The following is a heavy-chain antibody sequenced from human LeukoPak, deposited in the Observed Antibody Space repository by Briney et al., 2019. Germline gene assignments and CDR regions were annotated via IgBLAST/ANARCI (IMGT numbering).Heavy chain of an antibody. D-gene: IGHD3-22*01. V-gene: IGHV3-30*18. CDR3: AKDFYDTSANGAFDI. CDR2: TSYDGINK. Sequence: GRSLRLSCAASGFTFSTYAMHWVRQAPGKGLEWVAVTSYDGINKYYADSLKGRFTISRDNSKNTLYLQVNSLRPEDTAVYYCAKDFYDTSANGAFDIWGHGTMVTVSS. CDR1: GFTFSTYA. J-gene: IGHJ3*02.